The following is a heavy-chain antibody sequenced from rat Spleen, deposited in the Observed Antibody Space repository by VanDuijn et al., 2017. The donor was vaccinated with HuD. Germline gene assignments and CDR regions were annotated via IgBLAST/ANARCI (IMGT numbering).Heavy chain of an antibody. D-gene: IGHD1-12*02. CDR2: ITNTGGSN. J-gene: IGHJ2*01. CDR1: GFTFNYYW. V-gene: IGHV5-31*01. CDR3: ARRGNYYDGSYYFDY. Sequence: EVQLVESGGGLVQPGRSLKLSCVASGFTFNYYWMTWIRQAPGKGLEWVASITNTGGSNYYPDSVRGRFTISRDPAQNTLYLQMDSLRSEDTATYYCARRGNYYDGSYYFDYWGQGVMVTVSS.